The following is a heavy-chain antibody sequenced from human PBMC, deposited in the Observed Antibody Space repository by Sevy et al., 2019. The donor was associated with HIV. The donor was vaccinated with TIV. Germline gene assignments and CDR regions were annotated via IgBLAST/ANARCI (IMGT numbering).Heavy chain of an antibody. D-gene: IGHD6-6*01. CDR1: GFTFSDDY. CDR3: ARVIRGSVARPRSFDL. V-gene: IGHV3-11*06. J-gene: IGHJ3*01. CDR2: ISSSGSYA. Sequence: GSLRLSCTGSGFTFSDDYMSWIRQAPGKGLEWVAYISSSGSYANHEDSVKGRFSISRDNAKDSVFLQMNSLRAEDTAIYYCARVIRGSVARPRSFDLWGQGTMVTVSS.